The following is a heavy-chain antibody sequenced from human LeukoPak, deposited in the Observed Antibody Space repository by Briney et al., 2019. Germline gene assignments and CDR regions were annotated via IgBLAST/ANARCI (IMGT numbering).Heavy chain of an antibody. CDR2: IYINAGTT. CDR3: ARDGSSFYFDY. V-gene: IGHV3-66*01. CDR1: GFIVSSNH. J-gene: IGHJ4*02. Sequence: GGSLRLSCAASGFIVSSNHMNWVRQTPGKGLEWVSIIYINAGTTHYADSVKGRFIISRDNSENTVYLQMNNLRADDSAVYYCARDGSSFYFDYWGQGALVTVSS. D-gene: IGHD1-1*01.